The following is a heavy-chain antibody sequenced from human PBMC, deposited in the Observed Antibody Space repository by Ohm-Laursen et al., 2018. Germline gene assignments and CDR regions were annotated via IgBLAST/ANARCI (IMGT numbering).Heavy chain of an antibody. D-gene: IGHD6-13*01. V-gene: IGHV3-48*03. CDR1: GFTFSSYG. CDR3: ARDPPEDSSWYADY. J-gene: IGHJ4*02. Sequence: SLRLSCAASGFTFSSYGMHWVRQAPSKGLEWVSYISTGGSTVYYADSVKGRFTISRDNANNSVYLQMNSLRAEDTAVYYCARDPPEDSSWYADYWGQGTLVTVSP. CDR2: ISTGGSTV.